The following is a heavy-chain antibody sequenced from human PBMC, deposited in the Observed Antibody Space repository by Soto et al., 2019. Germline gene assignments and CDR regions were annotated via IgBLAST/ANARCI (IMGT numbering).Heavy chain of an antibody. Sequence: QVQLVESGGGVVQPGRSLRLSCAASGFTFNTYGMHWVGQAPGKGLEWVAVTSYDGSNKYYADSVKGRFTISRDNAKNKLYVEMNSLRVEDTAVYYCVKGATGGPRGYFDLWGRGTLVTVSS. CDR1: GFTFNTYG. V-gene: IGHV3-30*18. J-gene: IGHJ2*01. CDR3: VKGATGGPRGYFDL. CDR2: TSYDGSNK. D-gene: IGHD3-16*01.